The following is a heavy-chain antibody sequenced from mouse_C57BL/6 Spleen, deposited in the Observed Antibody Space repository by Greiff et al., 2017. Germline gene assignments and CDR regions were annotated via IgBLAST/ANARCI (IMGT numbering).Heavy chain of an antibody. D-gene: IGHD2-4*01. V-gene: IGHV1-42*01. CDR3: ARGSGDYDWYAN. J-gene: IGHJ3*01. CDR2: INPSTGGT. Sequence: VQLQQSGPELVQPGVSVKISCKASGYSFTGYYMNWVKQSPDKSLEWIGEINPSTGGTTYNQKFMAKATLTVDKSSSTAYVQLKSLTSEDSAVYDCARGSGDYDWYANWGQGTLGTVSA. CDR1: GYSFTGYY.